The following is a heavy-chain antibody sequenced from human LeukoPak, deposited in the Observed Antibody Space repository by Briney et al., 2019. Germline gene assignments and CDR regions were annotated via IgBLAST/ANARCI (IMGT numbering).Heavy chain of an antibody. CDR2: LSSSGGST. Sequence: GSLRLSCAASGFTFSSYAMSWVRQAPGKGLEWVAGLSSSGGSTYYADSVKGRFTISRDLSRNTLYLQMNSLRAEDTAVYYCAKDSRFFGEINYYGMDVWGQGTTVTVSS. D-gene: IGHD3-10*01. V-gene: IGHV3-23*01. J-gene: IGHJ6*02. CDR3: AKDSRFFGEINYYGMDV. CDR1: GFTFSSYA.